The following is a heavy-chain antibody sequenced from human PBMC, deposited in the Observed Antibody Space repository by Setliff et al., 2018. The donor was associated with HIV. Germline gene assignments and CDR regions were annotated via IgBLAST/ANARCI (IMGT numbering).Heavy chain of an antibody. J-gene: IGHJ6*03. CDR2: ISYSGTT. D-gene: IGHD2-21*02. CDR1: GFTFSSYW. V-gene: IGHV4-39*01. Sequence: PSETLRLSCAASGFTFSSYWMSWIRQPPGKGLEWIGSISYSGTTFYNASLKSRVTISVDTSKNQFSLKLSSVTAADTAVYYCARQWTYCGGDCYPYYYYYYMDVWGKGTTVTVSS. CDR3: ARQWTYCGGDCYPYYYYYYMDV.